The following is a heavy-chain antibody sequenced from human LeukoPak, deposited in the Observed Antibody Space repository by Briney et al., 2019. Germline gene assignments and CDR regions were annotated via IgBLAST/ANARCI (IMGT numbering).Heavy chain of an antibody. J-gene: IGHJ4*02. V-gene: IGHV1-2*02. Sequence: GASVKVSCKASGYTFTGYYMHWVRQAPGQGLEWMGWINPNSGGTYYAQKFQGRVTMTSDTSISTAYMELSRLRSDDPAVYYCARGDDYFDTSGNYHYLKALLAYWGQGTLVTVSS. CDR2: INPNSGGT. D-gene: IGHD3-22*01. CDR1: GYTFTGYY. CDR3: ARGDDYFDTSGNYHYLKALLAY.